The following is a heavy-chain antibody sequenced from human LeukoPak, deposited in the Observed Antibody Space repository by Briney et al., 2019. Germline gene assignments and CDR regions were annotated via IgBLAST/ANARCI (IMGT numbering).Heavy chain of an antibody. D-gene: IGHD3-16*01. V-gene: IGHV4-59*01. CDR2: IYYSGST. J-gene: IGHJ4*02. CDR1: GVSISTSFY. Sequence: SETLSLTSTVSGVSISTSFYWSWIRQSPGGGLEWIGYIYYSGSTNYNPSLKSRVTLSVDTSKNQFSLKLNSVTAADTAVYYCARGAHWGKYFDYWGQGTLVTVSS. CDR3: ARGAHWGKYFDY.